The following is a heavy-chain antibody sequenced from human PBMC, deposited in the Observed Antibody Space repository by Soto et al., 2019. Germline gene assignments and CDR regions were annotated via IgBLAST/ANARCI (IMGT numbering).Heavy chain of an antibody. V-gene: IGHV4-39*01. CDR2: IYYSGST. Sequence: PETLSLTCTVSGGSISSSSYYWGWIRQPPGKGLEWIGSIYYSGSTYYNPSLKSRVTISVDTSKNQFSLKLSSVTAADTAVYYCARRSASEDFFDYWGQGTLVTVSS. CDR1: GGSISSSSYY. J-gene: IGHJ4*02. D-gene: IGHD2-21*01. CDR3: ARRSASEDFFDY.